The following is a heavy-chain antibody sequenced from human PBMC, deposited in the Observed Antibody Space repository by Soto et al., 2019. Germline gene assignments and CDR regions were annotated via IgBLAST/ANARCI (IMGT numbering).Heavy chain of an antibody. D-gene: IGHD3-10*01. CDR2: INVGSGDT. CDR3: AALFYGSGSYYYYGMDV. Sequence: ASVKVSCKASGYTFTGYYMHWVRQAPGQGFEWIGWINVGSGDTNYAQKFQERVTMTRDMSISTAYMELSSLRSEDTAVYYCAALFYGSGSYYYYGMDVWGQGTTVTVSS. V-gene: IGHV1-2*02. CDR1: GYTFTGYY. J-gene: IGHJ6*02.